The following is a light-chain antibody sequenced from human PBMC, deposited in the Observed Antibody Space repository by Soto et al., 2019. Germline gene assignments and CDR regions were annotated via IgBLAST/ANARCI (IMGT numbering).Light chain of an antibody. Sequence: EIVMTQSPATLSVSPGERATLSCRASQSVSNNLAWYQHKPGKAPRLLIFGASTRATGIPVRISGSGSGTDFTLTIISLQAEDSAVYYCQQYNNLPLTFGGGTKMEIK. CDR2: GAS. CDR1: QSVSNN. V-gene: IGKV3-15*01. J-gene: IGKJ4*01. CDR3: QQYNNLPLT.